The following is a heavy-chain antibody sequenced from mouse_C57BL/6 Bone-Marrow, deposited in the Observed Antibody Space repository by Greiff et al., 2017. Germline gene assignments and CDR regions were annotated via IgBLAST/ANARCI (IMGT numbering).Heavy chain of an antibody. Sequence: QVQLQQPGAELVRPGSSVKLSCKASGYTFTSYWMDWVKQRPGQGLEWIGNIYPSDSETHYNQKFKDKATLTVDKSSSTAYKQLSSLTSEDSAVYCCARYWDGGDYWGQGTTLTVSS. CDR2: IYPSDSET. CDR1: GYTFTSYW. V-gene: IGHV1-61*01. J-gene: IGHJ2*01. D-gene: IGHD4-1*01. CDR3: ARYWDGGDY.